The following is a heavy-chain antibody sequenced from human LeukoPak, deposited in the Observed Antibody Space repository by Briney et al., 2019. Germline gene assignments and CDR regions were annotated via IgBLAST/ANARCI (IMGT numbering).Heavy chain of an antibody. CDR2: ILTGNGNT. Sequence: ASVKVSCKASGYTFTSYAIQWVGQAPGQRLEWMGWILTGNGNTKYSQKFQDRVTITRDTSASTVYMELSSLRSEDTAVYYCARAACTWSCFDYWGQGILVTVSS. J-gene: IGHJ4*02. D-gene: IGHD2-2*01. V-gene: IGHV1-3*04. CDR3: ARAACTWSCFDY. CDR1: GYTFTSYA.